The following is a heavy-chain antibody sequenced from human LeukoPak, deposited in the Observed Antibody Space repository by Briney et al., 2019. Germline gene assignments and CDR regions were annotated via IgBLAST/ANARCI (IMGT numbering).Heavy chain of an antibody. CDR2: INPNSGGT. Sequence: GASVKISCKASGYTFTGYYMHWVRQAPGQGLEWMGRINPNSGGTNYAQKFQGRVTMTRDTSIGTAYMELGRLRSDDTAVYYCARDFGQSGYDFYPIAYWGQGTLVTVSS. D-gene: IGHD5-12*01. V-gene: IGHV1-2*06. CDR1: GYTFTGYY. CDR3: ARDFGQSGYDFYPIAY. J-gene: IGHJ4*02.